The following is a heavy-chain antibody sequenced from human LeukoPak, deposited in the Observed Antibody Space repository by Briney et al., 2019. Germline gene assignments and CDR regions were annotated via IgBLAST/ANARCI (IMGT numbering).Heavy chain of an antibody. V-gene: IGHV1-18*01. Sequence: GASVKVSCKASGYTFTSYGISWVRQAPGQGLEWMGWISGYSGNTNYPQKLQGRVTMTTDTSTSTAYMELRSLRSDDTAVYYCARDGSLKFGTWIQLWAAFDIWGQGTMVTVSS. J-gene: IGHJ3*02. CDR2: ISGYSGNT. CDR1: GYTFTSYG. D-gene: IGHD5-18*01. CDR3: ARDGSLKFGTWIQLWAAFDI.